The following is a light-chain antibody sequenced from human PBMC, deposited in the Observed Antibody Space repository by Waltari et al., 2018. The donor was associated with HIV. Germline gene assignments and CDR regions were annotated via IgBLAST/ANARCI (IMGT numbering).Light chain of an antibody. J-gene: IGLJ2*01. CDR2: VIN. CDR3: ATWDSGLSAVV. Sequence: QSVLTQPPSVSATPGQKVTISCSGSSSNIGYNYVFWYQQLPGTAPKLLIYVINSLPSGIPDRFSGSKSATSATLGISGLQTGDEADYYCATWDSGLSAVVFGGGTKLTVL. V-gene: IGLV1-51*01. CDR1: SSNIGYNY.